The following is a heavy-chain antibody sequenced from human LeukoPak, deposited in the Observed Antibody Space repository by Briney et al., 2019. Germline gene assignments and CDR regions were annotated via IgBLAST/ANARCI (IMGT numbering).Heavy chain of an antibody. CDR2: INPNSGGT. D-gene: IGHD2-2*01. J-gene: IGHJ5*02. CDR3: ARARVVVPAATWTFDNWFDP. CDR1: GYTFTGYY. V-gene: IGHV1-2*02. Sequence: ASVKVSCEASGYTFTGYYMHWVREAPGQGLEWMGWINPNSGGTNYAQKFQGRVTMTRDTSISTAYMELSRLRSDDTAVYYCARARVVVPAATWTFDNWFDPWGQGTLVTVSS.